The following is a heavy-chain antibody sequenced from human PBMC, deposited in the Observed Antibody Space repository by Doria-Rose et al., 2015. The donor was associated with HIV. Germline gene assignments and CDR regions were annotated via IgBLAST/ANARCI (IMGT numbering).Heavy chain of an antibody. J-gene: IGHJ4*02. CDR2: INQDGSEK. CDR3: ARVIGSNSYGSLDS. V-gene: IGHV3-7*05. CDR1: GFIFSNNW. D-gene: IGHD3-10*01. Sequence: VQLVQSGGLLVQPGGSLRLSCAASGFIFSNNWMSWVRQAPGKGPQWVANINQDGSEKYYVDSSRGRFTISRDNSKNSLFLEMNSLRADDTAVYYCARVIGSNSYGSLDSWGQGTLVTVSS.